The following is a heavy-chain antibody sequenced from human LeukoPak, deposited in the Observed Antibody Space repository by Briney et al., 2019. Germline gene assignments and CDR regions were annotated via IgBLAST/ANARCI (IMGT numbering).Heavy chain of an antibody. CDR2: INPNSGGT. Sequence: GASVKVSCKASGYTYTGYYMHWVRQAPGQGLEWMGWINPNSGGTNYAQKFQGRVTMTRDTSISTAYMELSRLRSDDTAVYYCAKSAIGVRSWSDHWCQGTLATVSS. CDR3: AKSAIGVRSWSDH. CDR1: GYTYTGYY. V-gene: IGHV1-2*02. J-gene: IGHJ4*02. D-gene: IGHD3-3*01.